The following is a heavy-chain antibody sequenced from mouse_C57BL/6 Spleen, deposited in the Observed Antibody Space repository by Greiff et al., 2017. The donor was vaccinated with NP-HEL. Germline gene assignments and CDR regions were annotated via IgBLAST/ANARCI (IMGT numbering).Heavy chain of an antibody. D-gene: IGHD2-12*01. CDR2: INSDGGST. J-gene: IGHJ3*01. Sequence: EVQGVESGGGLVQPGESLKLSCESNEYEFPSHDMSWVRKTPEKRLELVAAINSDGGSTYYPDTMERRFIISRDNTKKTLYLQMSILRSEETALYYCARRDDEGAWFAYWGQGTLVTVSA. CDR3: ARRDDEGAWFAY. V-gene: IGHV5-2*01. CDR1: EYEFPSHD.